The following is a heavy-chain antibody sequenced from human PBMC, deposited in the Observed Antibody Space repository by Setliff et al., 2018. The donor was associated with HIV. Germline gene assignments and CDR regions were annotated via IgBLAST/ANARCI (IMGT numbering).Heavy chain of an antibody. J-gene: IGHJ4*01. Sequence: SVKVSCKASGGAFSSYAINWVRQAPGQGLEWMGGVIPVFDTPNYAQKFQGRATIPADESTRTSSMELSSLGSEDTAVYYCARVNGGNTPYYFDSWG. CDR3: ARVNGGNTPYYFDS. CDR2: VIPVFDTP. V-gene: IGHV1-69*13. CDR1: GGAFSSYA. D-gene: IGHD2-15*01.